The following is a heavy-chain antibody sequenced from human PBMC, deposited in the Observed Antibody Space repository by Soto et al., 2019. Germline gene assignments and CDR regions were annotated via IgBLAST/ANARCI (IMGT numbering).Heavy chain of an antibody. J-gene: IGHJ3*02. CDR1: GSTFSSYS. CDR2: ISSSSSYI. CDR3: ASAVAGDYAFDI. V-gene: IGHV3-21*01. D-gene: IGHD6-19*01. Sequence: GGSLRLSCAASGSTFSSYSMNWVRQAPGKGLEWVSSISSSSSYIYYADSVKGRFTISRDNAKNSLYLQMNSLRAEDTAVYYCASAVAGDYAFDIWGQGTMVTVSS.